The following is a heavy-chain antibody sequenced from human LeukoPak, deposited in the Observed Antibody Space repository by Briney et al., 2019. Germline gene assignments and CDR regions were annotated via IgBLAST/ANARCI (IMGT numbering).Heavy chain of an antibody. CDR1: GYTFTSYD. J-gene: IGHJ6*03. D-gene: IGHD1-26*01. CDR3: ARVVGATREGYYYSYYMDV. Sequence: GASVKVSCKASGYTFTSYDINWVRQATGQGLEWMGWMNPNSGNTGYAQKFQGRVTMTRNNSISTAYMEMSSLRSEDTAVYYCARVVGATREGYYYSYYMDVWGKGTTVTVSS. CDR2: MNPNSGNT. V-gene: IGHV1-8*01.